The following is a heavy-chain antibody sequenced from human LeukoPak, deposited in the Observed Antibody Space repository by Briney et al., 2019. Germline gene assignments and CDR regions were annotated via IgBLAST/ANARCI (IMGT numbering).Heavy chain of an antibody. CDR2: VSYDGNNK. Sequence: GGSLRLSCAASGFTFSSYAMHWVRQAPGKWLEWVAVVSYDGNNKDYADSVKGRFTVSRDNSKNTLYLQMNSLRAEDTAVFFCARSAGGSYPNFDYWGQGTLVTVSS. D-gene: IGHD1-26*01. CDR1: GFTFSSYA. J-gene: IGHJ4*02. V-gene: IGHV3-30*04. CDR3: ARSAGGSYPNFDY.